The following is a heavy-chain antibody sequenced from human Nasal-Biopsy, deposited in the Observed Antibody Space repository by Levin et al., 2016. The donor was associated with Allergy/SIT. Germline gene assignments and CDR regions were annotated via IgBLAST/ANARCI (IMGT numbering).Heavy chain of an antibody. J-gene: IGHJ2*01. V-gene: IGHV1-3*01. CDR3: ARDLMGGYSGSNGNWYFDL. D-gene: IGHD3-22*01. Sequence: ASVKVSCKASGYSFSRYAMHWVRQAPGQRLEWMGWINGGDGKTYYSQKFQGRVTITRDTSASTAYMELTRLRSADTAVYYCARDLMGGYSGSNGNWYFDLWGRGTLVTVSS. CDR1: GYSFSRYA. CDR2: INGGDGKT.